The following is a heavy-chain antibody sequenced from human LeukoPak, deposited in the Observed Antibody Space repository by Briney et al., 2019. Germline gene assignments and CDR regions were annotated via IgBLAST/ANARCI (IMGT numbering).Heavy chain of an antibody. CDR1: GFSFSTYS. CDR2: ISDTGATK. D-gene: IGHD3-10*01. Sequence: GCSLRLSCAASGFSFSTYSMRWVRQAPGKGLEGVSVISDTGATKFYADSVKGRFTISSDNSKNTLYLQMSTLRFEDSAVYYCARKYASGTYPLDYWGQGILVTVSS. V-gene: IGHV3-23*01. J-gene: IGHJ4*02. CDR3: ARKYASGTYPLDY.